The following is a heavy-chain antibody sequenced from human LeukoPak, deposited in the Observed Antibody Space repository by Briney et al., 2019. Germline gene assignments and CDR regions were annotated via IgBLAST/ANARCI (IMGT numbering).Heavy chain of an antibody. D-gene: IGHD3-10*01. J-gene: IGHJ3*02. V-gene: IGHV4-59*01. CDR1: GSSINSYY. Sequence: SETLSLTCTVSGSSINSYYWSWIRQSPGKGLEWIGYIYYTGTSYNPSLKSRVTISADTSKNQFSLKLISVTAADTAVYYCAREYHDRKKGHVRTFNIWGQGTLVTVSS. CDR3: AREYHDRKKGHVRTFNI. CDR2: IYYTGT.